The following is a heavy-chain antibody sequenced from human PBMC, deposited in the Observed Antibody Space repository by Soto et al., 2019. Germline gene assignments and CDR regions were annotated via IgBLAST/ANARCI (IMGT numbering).Heavy chain of an antibody. CDR1: GFSLSTRGVG. Sequence: QITLKESGPTLVKPTQTLTLTCTFSGFSLSTRGVGVGWIRQPPGKALEWLALLYWDGFKHYSPSLESRLTIREDAAKNQVVLTMTNMEPVDTATCYCAHKGGGDRILDYWGQGTMVSFSS. D-gene: IGHD3-16*01. CDR3: AHKGGGDRILDY. J-gene: IGHJ4*02. V-gene: IGHV2-5*02. CDR2: LYWDGFK.